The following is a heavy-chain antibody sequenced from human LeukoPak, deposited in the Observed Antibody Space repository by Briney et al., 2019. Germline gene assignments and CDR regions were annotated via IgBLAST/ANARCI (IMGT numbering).Heavy chain of an antibody. J-gene: IGHJ3*02. CDR2: IYHSGST. D-gene: IGHD4-17*01. CDR3: ARSSEVDGDYVVSGAFDI. V-gene: IGHV4-38-2*02. CDR1: GYSISSGYY. Sequence: SETLSLTCTVSGYSISSGYYWGWIRQPPGKGLEWIGSIYHSGSTYYNPSLKSRVTISVDTSKNQFSLKLSSVTAADTAVYYCARSSEVDGDYVVSGAFDIWGQGTMVTVSS.